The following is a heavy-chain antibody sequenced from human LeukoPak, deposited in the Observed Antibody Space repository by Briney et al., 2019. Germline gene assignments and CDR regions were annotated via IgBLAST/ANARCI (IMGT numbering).Heavy chain of an antibody. J-gene: IGHJ5*02. CDR2: IYSGGST. Sequence: GGCLRLSCAASGFTVSSNYMSWVRQAQGKGLEWVSVIYSGGSTYYADSVKGRFTISRDNSKNTLYLQMNSLRAEDTAVYYCARDDYYGSGSYYKGPRRWFDPWGQGTLVTVSS. V-gene: IGHV3-66*02. CDR1: GFTVSSNY. CDR3: ARDDYYGSGSYYKGPRRWFDP. D-gene: IGHD3-10*01.